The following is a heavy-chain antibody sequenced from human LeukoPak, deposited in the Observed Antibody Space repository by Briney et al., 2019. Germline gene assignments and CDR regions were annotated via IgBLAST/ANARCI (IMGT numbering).Heavy chain of an antibody. V-gene: IGHV4-4*07. Sequence: SETLSLTCTVSGGSINSYYWSWIRQPAGKGLEWIGRIYSSGSTNYNPSLKRRVSMSVDTSKNQFSLKLTSVTAADTAVYYCARGGKATVVTMWGQGILVTVSS. CDR1: GGSINSYY. CDR2: IYSSGST. CDR3: ARGGKATVVTM. D-gene: IGHD4-23*01. J-gene: IGHJ4*02.